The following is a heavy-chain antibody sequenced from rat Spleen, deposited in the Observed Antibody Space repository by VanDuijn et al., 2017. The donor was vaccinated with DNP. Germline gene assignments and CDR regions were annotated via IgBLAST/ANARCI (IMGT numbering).Heavy chain of an antibody. CDR3: AKGPSYYGYPNY. Sequence: QIQLQQSGAELAKPGSSVKISCKASGYTFTSYDISWIKQTTGQGLEYIGYINTGSGGTYYNEKFKGKATLTVDKSSSTAFMQLSSLTPEDTAVYYCAKGPSYYGYPNYWGQGVMVTVSS. D-gene: IGHD1-7*01. CDR1: GYTFTSYD. J-gene: IGHJ2*01. CDR2: INTGSGGT. V-gene: IGHV1-57*01.